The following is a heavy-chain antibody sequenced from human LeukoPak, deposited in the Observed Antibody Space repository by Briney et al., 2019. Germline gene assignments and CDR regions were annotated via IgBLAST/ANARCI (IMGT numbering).Heavy chain of an antibody. Sequence: PGGSLRLSCAASGFTVSSNYMSWVRQAPGKGLEWVSVIYSGGSTYYADSVKGRFTISRDNSKNTLYLQMNSLRAEGTAVYYCARDSHRGWANWFDPWGQGTLVTVSS. J-gene: IGHJ5*02. CDR1: GFTVSSNY. D-gene: IGHD6-19*01. CDR3: ARDSHRGWANWFDP. CDR2: IYSGGST. V-gene: IGHV3-53*01.